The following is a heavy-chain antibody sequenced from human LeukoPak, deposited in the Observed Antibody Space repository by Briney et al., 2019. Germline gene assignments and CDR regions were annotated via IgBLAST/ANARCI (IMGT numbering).Heavy chain of an antibody. V-gene: IGHV3-11*04. CDR1: GITFSDYY. D-gene: IGHD6-19*01. CDR3: ARDAGPRIAVAGTMDY. CDR2: ISSSGSMI. Sequence: GGSLRLSCAASGITFSDYYMTWIRQAPGKGLEWVSYISSSGSMINYADSVKGRFTISRDNAKNSLYLQMNSLRAEDTAVYYCARDAGPRIAVAGTMDYWGQGTLVTVSS. J-gene: IGHJ4*02.